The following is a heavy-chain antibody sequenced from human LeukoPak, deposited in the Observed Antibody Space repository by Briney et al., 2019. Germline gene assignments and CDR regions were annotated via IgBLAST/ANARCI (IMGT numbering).Heavy chain of an antibody. CDR3: ARGGHAASFDY. Sequence: SETLSLTCTVSGVSISTYYWSWIRQPAGKGLEWIGRIYTSGSTNYNPSLKSRVTVSVDTSKNRFSLKPSSVTAADTAVYYCARGGHAASFDYWGQGTLVTVSS. D-gene: IGHD2-2*01. V-gene: IGHV4-4*07. CDR1: GVSISTYY. CDR2: IYTSGST. J-gene: IGHJ4*02.